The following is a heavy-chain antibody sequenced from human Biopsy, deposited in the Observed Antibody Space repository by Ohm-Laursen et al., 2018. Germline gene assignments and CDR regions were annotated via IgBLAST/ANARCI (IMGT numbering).Heavy chain of an antibody. Sequence: PPGTLSLTWTVSGGSISSGSNYWAWIRQPPGKGLEWIGSVYHSGTTYYSPSLKSRVTISVDTSKNQLSLKVTSVTAADTAAYYCARHDGNGPFALDSWGQGTLVTVSS. J-gene: IGHJ4*02. D-gene: IGHD5-24*01. V-gene: IGHV4-39*01. CDR3: ARHDGNGPFALDS. CDR2: VYHSGTT. CDR1: GGSISSGSNY.